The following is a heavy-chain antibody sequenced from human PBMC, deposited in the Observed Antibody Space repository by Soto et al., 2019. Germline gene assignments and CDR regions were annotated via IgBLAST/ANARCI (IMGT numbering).Heavy chain of an antibody. CDR1: GFTVSSNY. CDR3: ARENGFWSGYYRDNAFDI. V-gene: IGHV3-66*01. Sequence: GGSLRLSCAASGFTVSSNYMSWVRQAPGKGLEWVSVIYSGGSTYYADSVKGRFTISRDNSKNTLYLQMNSLRAEDTAVYYCARENGFWSGYYRDNAFDIWGQGTMVTVSS. D-gene: IGHD3-3*01. J-gene: IGHJ3*02. CDR2: IYSGGST.